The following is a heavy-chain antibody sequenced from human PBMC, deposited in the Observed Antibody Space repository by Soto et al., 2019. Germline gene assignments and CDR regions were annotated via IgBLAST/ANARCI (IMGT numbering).Heavy chain of an antibody. J-gene: IGHJ4*02. CDR1: GGSISSGGYY. CDR3: ARDSTITAMTIDY. Sequence: QVQLQESGPGLVMPSQTLSLTCTVSGGSISSGGYYWSWIRQHPGKGLEWIGYIYYSGSTYYNPSLKSRVTISVDTSKNQFSLKLSSVTAADTAVYYCARDSTITAMTIDYWGQGTLVTVSS. CDR2: IYYSGST. D-gene: IGHD5-18*01. V-gene: IGHV4-31*03.